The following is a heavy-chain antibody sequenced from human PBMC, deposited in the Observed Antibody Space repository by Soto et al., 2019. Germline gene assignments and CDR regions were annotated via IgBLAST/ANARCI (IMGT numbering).Heavy chain of an antibody. Sequence: QVQLVQSGAAVKKPGSSVKVSCKASGGTFSSYAISWVRQAPGQGLEWMGGIIPISGTANYAQKFQGRVTITADESTSTAYIELSSRRSEDTAVYYCARSQGSSTSLEIYYYYYYGMDVWGQGTTVTVSS. D-gene: IGHD2-2*01. CDR1: GGTFSSYA. J-gene: IGHJ6*02. CDR2: IIPISGTA. CDR3: ARSQGSSTSLEIYYYYYYGMDV. V-gene: IGHV1-69*01.